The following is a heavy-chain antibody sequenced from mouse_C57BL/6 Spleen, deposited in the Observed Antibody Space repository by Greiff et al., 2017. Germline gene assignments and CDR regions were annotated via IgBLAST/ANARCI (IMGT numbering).Heavy chain of an antibody. V-gene: IGHV1-82*01. CDR1: GYAFSSSW. D-gene: IGHD1-1*01. CDR2: IYPGDGDT. CDR3: ARNDGSSPYAMDY. Sequence: VQLQQSGPELVKPGASVKISCKASGYAFSSSWMNWVKQRPGKGLEWIGRIYPGDGDTNYNGKFKGKATLAADKSSSTAYMQLSSLTSEDSAVYFCARNDGSSPYAMDYWGQGTSVTVSS. J-gene: IGHJ4*01.